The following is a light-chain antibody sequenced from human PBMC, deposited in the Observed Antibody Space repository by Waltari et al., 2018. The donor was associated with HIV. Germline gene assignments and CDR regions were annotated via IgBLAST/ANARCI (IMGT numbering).Light chain of an antibody. CDR3: FSYARSGIP. Sequence: QSALTQPASVSGSFGQSITISCTGNSSDVGSYKLFSWYQYQPGKARKLIIYEVSKRRAGVSNRFSDDKYGNAAALTVSGLQAEDEADYCCFSYARSGIPFGGGTKLTVL. CDR2: EVS. CDR1: SSDVGSYKL. V-gene: IGLV2-23*02. J-gene: IGLJ2*01.